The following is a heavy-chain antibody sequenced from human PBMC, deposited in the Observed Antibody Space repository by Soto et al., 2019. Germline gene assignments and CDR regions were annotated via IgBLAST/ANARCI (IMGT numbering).Heavy chain of an antibody. V-gene: IGHV3-49*03. CDR3: TRDRGYCSGGSCSQIYYYYGMDV. D-gene: IGHD2-15*01. CDR2: IRSKAYGGTT. J-gene: IGHJ6*02. CDR1: GFTFGDYA. Sequence: PGGSLRLSCTASGFTFGDYAMSWFRQAPGKGLEWVGFIRSKAYGGTTEYAASVKGRFTISRDDSKSIAYLQMNSLKTEDTAVYYCTRDRGYCSGGSCSQIYYYYGMDVWGQGPTVTVSS.